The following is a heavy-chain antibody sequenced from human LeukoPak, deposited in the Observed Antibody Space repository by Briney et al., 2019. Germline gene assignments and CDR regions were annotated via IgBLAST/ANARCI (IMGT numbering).Heavy chain of an antibody. D-gene: IGHD3-22*01. Sequence: PSETLSLTCTVSGASITSGANYWTWIRQRPGKGLEWIGYIYYSGNTYYKSSLKSRVSISRDTSKNQFSLKLTSVTAADAAVYYCARGDNSGYDSHAFDFWGQGTLLTVSA. V-gene: IGHV4-31*03. CDR1: GASITSGANY. J-gene: IGHJ3*01. CDR2: IYYSGNT. CDR3: ARGDNSGYDSHAFDF.